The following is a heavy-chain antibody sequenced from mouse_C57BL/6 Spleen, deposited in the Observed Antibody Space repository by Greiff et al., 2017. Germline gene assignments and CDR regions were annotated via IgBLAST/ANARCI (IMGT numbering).Heavy chain of an antibody. J-gene: IGHJ4*01. CDR1: GYTFTSYW. D-gene: IGHD2-5*01. Sequence: QVQLQQPGAELVKPGASVKMSCKASGYTFTSYWITWVKQRPGQGLEWIGDIYPGSGSTNYNEKFKSKATLTVDTSSSTAYMQLSSLTSEDSAVYYCAREHYSNFYYAMDYWGQGTSVTVSS. CDR2: IYPGSGST. V-gene: IGHV1-55*01. CDR3: AREHYSNFYYAMDY.